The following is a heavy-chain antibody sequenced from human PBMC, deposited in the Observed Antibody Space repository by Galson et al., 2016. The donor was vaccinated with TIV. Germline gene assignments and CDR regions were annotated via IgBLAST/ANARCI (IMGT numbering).Heavy chain of an antibody. Sequence: SLRLSCAASGFTFSKYAMSWVRQAPGKGLEWVSHISVSGGSTYYADSVKGRFTIARDNSKNTLYLKMNSLRVEDTAVYYCAKESGLHIWLKQGFDHWGRGTLVTVSS. D-gene: IGHD5-18*01. CDR2: ISVSGGST. CDR3: AKESGLHIWLKQGFDH. J-gene: IGHJ4*02. V-gene: IGHV3-23*01. CDR1: GFTFSKYA.